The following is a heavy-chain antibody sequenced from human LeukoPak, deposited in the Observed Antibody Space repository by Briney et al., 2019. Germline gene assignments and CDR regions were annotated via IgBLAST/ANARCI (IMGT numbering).Heavy chain of an antibody. CDR2: ISSSVSTI. V-gene: IGHV3-11*01. D-gene: IGHD3-3*01. CDR1: GFTFSDYY. CDR3: VRAINGYYPL. Sequence: GGSLRLSCRASGFTFSDYYMNWIRQAPGKGLEWLSYISSSVSTIYYADSVEGRFTISRDNAKNSLYLQMNSLRAEDTAVYYCVRAINGYYPLWGQGTLVTVSS. J-gene: IGHJ4*02.